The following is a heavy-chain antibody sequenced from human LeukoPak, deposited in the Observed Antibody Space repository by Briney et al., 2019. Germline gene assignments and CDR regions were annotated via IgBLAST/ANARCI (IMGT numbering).Heavy chain of an antibody. CDR2: IYYSGST. D-gene: IGHD3-10*01. V-gene: IGHV4-39*07. CDR1: GGSISSSSYY. Sequence: NPSETLSLTCTVSGGSISSSSYYWGWIRQPPGKGLEWIGSIYYSGSTYYNPSLKSRVTISVDTSKNQFSLKLSSVTAADTAVYYCARGRGSGSYYRFDYWGQGTLVTVSS. CDR3: ARGRGSGSYYRFDY. J-gene: IGHJ4*02.